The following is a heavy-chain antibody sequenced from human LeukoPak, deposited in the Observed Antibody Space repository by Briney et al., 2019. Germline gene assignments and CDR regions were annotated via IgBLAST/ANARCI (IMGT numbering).Heavy chain of an antibody. CDR2: ISAYNGNT. V-gene: IGHV1-18*01. CDR3: ARWKYCSSSSCNDESETFDY. Sequence: GASVKVSCKASGYTFTSYGISWVRQAPGQGLEWMGWISAYNGNTNYAQKYQGRVTMTTDTSTSTAYMELRSMRSDDTAVYYCARWKYCSSSSCNDESETFDYGAQGPLVTVS. D-gene: IGHD2-2*01. J-gene: IGHJ4*02. CDR1: GYTFTSYG.